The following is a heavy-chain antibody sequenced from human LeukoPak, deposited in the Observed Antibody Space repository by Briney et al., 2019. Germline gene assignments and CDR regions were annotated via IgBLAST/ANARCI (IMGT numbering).Heavy chain of an antibody. Sequence: VASVKVSCKPSGYTFTSFGLSWVRQAPGQGLEWMGWISVYNDNTNYAQKFQGRVTMTTDTSTSTAYMELRSLRSDDTAVYYCARGLNLVVVPAARYYMDVWGKGTTVTVSS. CDR1: GYTFTSFG. D-gene: IGHD2-2*01. CDR3: ARGLNLVVVPAARYYMDV. J-gene: IGHJ6*03. V-gene: IGHV1-18*01. CDR2: ISVYNDNT.